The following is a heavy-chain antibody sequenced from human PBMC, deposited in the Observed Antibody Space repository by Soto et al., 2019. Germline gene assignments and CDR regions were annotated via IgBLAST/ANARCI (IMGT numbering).Heavy chain of an antibody. V-gene: IGHV4-39*01. CDR1: GGSISSSSYY. J-gene: IGHJ6*02. CDR2: IYYSGST. Sequence: SETLSLTCTVSGGSISSSSYYWGWIRQPPGKGLEWIGSIYYSGSTYYNPSLKSRVTISVDTSKNQFSLKLSSVTAADTAVYYCATILWFGDWYYYYGMDVWGQGTTVTVSS. CDR3: ATILWFGDWYYYYGMDV. D-gene: IGHD3-10*01.